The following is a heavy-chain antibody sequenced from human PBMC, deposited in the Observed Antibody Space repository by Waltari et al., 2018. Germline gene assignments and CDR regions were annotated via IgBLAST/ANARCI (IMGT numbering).Heavy chain of an antibody. J-gene: IGHJ5*02. CDR1: GGSFSGYY. V-gene: IGHV4-34*01. CDR3: ARGSGETVVPAAIGWFDP. D-gene: IGHD2-2*01. CDR2: INHSGST. Sequence: QVQLQQWGAGLLKPSETLSLTCAVYGGSFSGYYWSWIRQPPGKGLEWIGEINHSGSTNSNPSLKSRVTISVDTSKNQFSLKLSSVTAADTAVYYCARGSGETVVPAAIGWFDPWGQGTLVTVSS.